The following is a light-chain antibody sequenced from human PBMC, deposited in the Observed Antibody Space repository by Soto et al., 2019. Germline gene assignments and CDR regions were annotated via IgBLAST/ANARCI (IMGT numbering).Light chain of an antibody. CDR2: EVN. J-gene: IGLJ1*01. CDR3: SSYASTSTAV. CDR1: SSDVGAYNY. V-gene: IGLV2-14*01. Sequence: QSALTQPASVSGSPGQSITISCTGNSSDVGAYNYVSWYQQHPGKAPKLMIYEVNYRPSGVSNRFSGSKSGITASLTISGLQSEDEADYYCSSYASTSTAVFGTGTKVTVL.